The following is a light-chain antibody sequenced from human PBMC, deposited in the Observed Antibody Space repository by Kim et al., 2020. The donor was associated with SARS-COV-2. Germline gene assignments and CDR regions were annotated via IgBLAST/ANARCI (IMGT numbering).Light chain of an antibody. V-gene: IGKV3-20*01. Sequence: SPGERAARSCRASQGVSSSSLAWYQQKPGQAPRLLIYGASSRATGIPDRFSGSGSGTDFTLTISRLEPEDFAVYYCQQYGNSPRTFGQGTKVDIK. CDR2: GAS. J-gene: IGKJ1*01. CDR3: QQYGNSPRT. CDR1: QGVSSSS.